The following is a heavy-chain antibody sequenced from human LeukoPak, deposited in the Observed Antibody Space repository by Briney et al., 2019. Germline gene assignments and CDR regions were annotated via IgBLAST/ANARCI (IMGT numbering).Heavy chain of an antibody. CDR1: GFTFSSYA. V-gene: IGHV3-23*01. CDR2: ISASGGST. D-gene: IGHD5-18*01. CDR3: AKDRELDTAMGVFDY. J-gene: IGHJ4*02. Sequence: GGSLRLSCAASGFTFSSYAMSWVRQAPGKGLEWVSGISASGGSTYYADSVKGRFTISRDNSKNTLYLQMNSLRAEGTAVYYCAKDRELDTAMGVFDYWGQGTLVTVSS.